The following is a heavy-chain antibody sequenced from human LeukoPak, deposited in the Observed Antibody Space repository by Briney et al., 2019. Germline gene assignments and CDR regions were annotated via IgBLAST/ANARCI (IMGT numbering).Heavy chain of an antibody. CDR2: IHHSGST. Sequence: SETLSLTCVVYGGSFSDYYWSWIRQPPGKGLEWIGEIHHSGSTNFNPSLKSRVTISLDTPKNQFSLKLSSVTAADTAVYYCAREDRYNTSWYPNWFDPWGQGTLVTVSS. V-gene: IGHV4-34*01. CDR1: GGSFSDYY. D-gene: IGHD6-13*01. J-gene: IGHJ5*02. CDR3: AREDRYNTSWYPNWFDP.